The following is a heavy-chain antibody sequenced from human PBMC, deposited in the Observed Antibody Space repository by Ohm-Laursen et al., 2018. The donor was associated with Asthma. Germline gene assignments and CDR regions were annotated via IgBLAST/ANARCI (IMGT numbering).Heavy chain of an antibody. CDR1: GGSVSSGSYY. D-gene: IGHD1-1*01. Sequence: SETLSLTCTVSGGSVSSGSYYWSWIRQPPGEGLEWIGYIYYSGGTNYNPSLKSRVTMSVDTSKNQFSLKLTSGTAADTAVYYCARGGTATWGQGTLVTVSS. CDR2: IYYSGGT. J-gene: IGHJ5*02. V-gene: IGHV4-61*01. CDR3: ARGGTAT.